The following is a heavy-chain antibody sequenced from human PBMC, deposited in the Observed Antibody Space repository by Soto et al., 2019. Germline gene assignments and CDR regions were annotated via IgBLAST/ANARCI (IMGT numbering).Heavy chain of an antibody. CDR2: IYYSGST. Sequence: PSETLSLTCTVSGGSISSGGYYWSWIRQHPGKGLEWIGYIYYSGSTYYNPSLKSRVTISVDTSKNQFSLKLSSVTAADTAVYYCARGVYGSGSYYKDSYYYYYGMDVWGQGTTVTVSS. V-gene: IGHV4-31*03. CDR3: ARGVYGSGSYYKDSYYYYYGMDV. CDR1: GGSISSGGYY. J-gene: IGHJ6*02. D-gene: IGHD3-10*01.